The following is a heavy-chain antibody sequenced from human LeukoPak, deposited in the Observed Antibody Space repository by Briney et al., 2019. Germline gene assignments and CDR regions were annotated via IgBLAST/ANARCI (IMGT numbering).Heavy chain of an antibody. CDR2: ISSSSSYI. CDR3: ARDAKVLRYFDWLFETAYYFDY. Sequence: GGSLRLSCAASGFTFSSYSMNWVRQAPGKGLEWVSSISSSSSYIYYADSVKGRFTISRDNAKNSLYLQMNSLRAEDTAVYYCARDAKVLRYFDWLFETAYYFDYWGQGTLVTVSS. D-gene: IGHD3-9*01. CDR1: GFTFSSYS. V-gene: IGHV3-21*01. J-gene: IGHJ4*02.